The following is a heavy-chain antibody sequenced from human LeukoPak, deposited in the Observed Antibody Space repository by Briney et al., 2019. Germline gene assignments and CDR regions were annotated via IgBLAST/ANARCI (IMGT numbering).Heavy chain of an antibody. Sequence: PGGSLRLSCAAYGFTVFNNYMSSVRQAPGKGLMLVSRMSGDGSSTNYADSVKGRFTIARDNAKNTLYLQMNSLRVEDTALYYCARSFSNTVRGVGDSWGQGTLVTVSS. CDR1: GFTVFNNY. CDR3: ARSFSNTVRGVGDS. V-gene: IGHV3-74*01. CDR2: MSGDGSST. J-gene: IGHJ4*02. D-gene: IGHD3-10*01.